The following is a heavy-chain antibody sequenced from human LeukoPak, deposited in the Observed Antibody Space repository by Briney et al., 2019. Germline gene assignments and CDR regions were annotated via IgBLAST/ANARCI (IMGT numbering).Heavy chain of an antibody. CDR1: GFTLFNYS. V-gene: IGHV3-21*01. Sequence: GGSLRLSCAASGFTLFNYSMGWVRQAPGKGLEWVSSIVFSSDFIYYADSLKGRFTITRDNDKNSLYLQINSLSAEDTADYYCARDLGGGRNRLFDYWGKGALVTVAS. J-gene: IGHJ4*02. CDR2: IVFSSDFI. CDR3: ARDLGGGRNRLFDY.